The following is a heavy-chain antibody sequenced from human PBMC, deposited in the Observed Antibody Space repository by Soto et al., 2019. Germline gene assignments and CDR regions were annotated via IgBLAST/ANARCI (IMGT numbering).Heavy chain of an antibody. CDR1: GGTFSGYA. D-gene: IGHD6-6*01. Sequence: GASVKVSCKASGGTFSGYAISWVRQAPGQGLEWMGGIIPIFGTANYAQKFQGRVTITADESTSTAYMELSSLRSEDTAVYYCARIGNEYSSPNWFDPWGQGTLVTVSS. J-gene: IGHJ5*02. V-gene: IGHV1-69*13. CDR3: ARIGNEYSSPNWFDP. CDR2: IIPIFGTA.